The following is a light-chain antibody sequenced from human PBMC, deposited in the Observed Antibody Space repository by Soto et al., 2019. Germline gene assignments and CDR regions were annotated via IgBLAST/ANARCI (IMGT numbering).Light chain of an antibody. CDR2: GAS. Sequence: EIVLTQSPGTLSLSPGERATLSCRASQSINSRYLAWYQQKPGQAPRLLIYGASSRATGIPDRFSGSGSGTDFTLTISRLEPEYFAVYYCQQFGSSPGFTFGPGTIVDIK. CDR1: QSINSRY. V-gene: IGKV3-20*01. CDR3: QQFGSSPGFT. J-gene: IGKJ3*01.